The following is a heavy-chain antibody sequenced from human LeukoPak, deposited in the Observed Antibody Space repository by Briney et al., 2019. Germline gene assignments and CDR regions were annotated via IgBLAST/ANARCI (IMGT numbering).Heavy chain of an antibody. CDR2: ISGSGDST. J-gene: IGHJ4*02. D-gene: IGHD2-15*01. CDR1: GFTFSNYA. CDR3: AKNGQRGTYQLLPDY. V-gene: IGHV3-23*01. Sequence: GGPLRLSCAASGFTFSNYAMSWVRQAPGKGLEWVSGISGSGDSTYYADSVKGRSIISRDNSNNTLYLRLSSLRAEDTALYFCAKNGQRGTYQLLPDYWGQGALVTVSS.